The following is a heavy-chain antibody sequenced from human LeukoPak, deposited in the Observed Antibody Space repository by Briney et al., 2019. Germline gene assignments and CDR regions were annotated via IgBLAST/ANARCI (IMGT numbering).Heavy chain of an antibody. D-gene: IGHD3-10*01. CDR3: ARGKDLYYYGSGSYSPFDY. Sequence: SETLSLTCAVSGGSISSSNWWSWVRQPPGKGLEWIGEVYHSGSTNYNPSLKSRVTISVDTSKNQFSLKLSSVTAADTAVYYCARGKDLYYYGSGSYSPFDYWAREPWTPSPQ. J-gene: IGHJ4*02. V-gene: IGHV4-4*02. CDR1: GGSISSSNW. CDR2: VYHSGST.